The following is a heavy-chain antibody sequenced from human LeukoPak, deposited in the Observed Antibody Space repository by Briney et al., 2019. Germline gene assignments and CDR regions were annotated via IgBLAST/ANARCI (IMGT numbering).Heavy chain of an antibody. D-gene: IGHD3-10*01. Sequence: VGSLGLSCTASEFPFSGYWMSWVRQAPGKGLQLVATINQDGSETYYVDSVKGRFTISRDNAKNSLFLQMNSLRAEDTAVYYCARDIILWDPWGQGTLVTVSS. J-gene: IGHJ5*02. CDR3: ARDIILWDP. CDR2: INQDGSET. CDR1: EFPFSGYW. V-gene: IGHV3-7*01.